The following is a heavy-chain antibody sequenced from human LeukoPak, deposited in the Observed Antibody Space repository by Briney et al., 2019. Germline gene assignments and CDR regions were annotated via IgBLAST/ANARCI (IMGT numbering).Heavy chain of an antibody. CDR1: AYTFTSYD. V-gene: IGHV1-8*01. CDR2: MNPNSGNT. CDR3: ARVRRRAMVLGDNWFDP. D-gene: IGHD4/OR15-4a*01. J-gene: IGHJ5*02. Sequence: ASVKVSCKASAYTFTSYDINWVRQATGQGLEWMGWMNPNSGNTGYAQKFQGRVTMTRNTSISTAYMELSSLRSEDTAVYYCARVRRRAMVLGDNWFDPWGQGTLVTVSS.